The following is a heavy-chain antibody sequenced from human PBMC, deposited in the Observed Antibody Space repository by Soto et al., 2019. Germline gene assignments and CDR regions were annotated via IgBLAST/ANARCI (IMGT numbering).Heavy chain of an antibody. V-gene: IGHV1-69*02. Sequence: QVQLVQSGAEVKKPGSSVKVSCKASGGTFSSYTISWVRQAPGQGLEWMGRIIPILGIANYAQKCQGRVTITADKSTSTAYMELSSLRSEDTAVYYCASREYSSSSDWFDPWGQGTLVTVSS. D-gene: IGHD6-6*01. J-gene: IGHJ5*02. CDR3: ASREYSSSSDWFDP. CDR2: IIPILGIA. CDR1: GGTFSSYT.